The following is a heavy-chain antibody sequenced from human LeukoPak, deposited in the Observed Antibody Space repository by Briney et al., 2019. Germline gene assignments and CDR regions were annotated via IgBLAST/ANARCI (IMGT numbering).Heavy chain of an antibody. CDR3: AKCSTSAYTTGWCNWIDP. CDR1: GFTFTSDA. Sequence: GSQRLSCVASGFTFTSDAMNWVRPAPGKGLEWVTSTVSRGTTQYADSVKGRFTVSRDTSKNTLYLQMNSLRADDTAVYYCAKCSTSAYTTGWCNWIDPWGQGTLVTVSS. J-gene: IGHJ5*02. CDR2: TVSRGTT. V-gene: IGHV3-23*01. D-gene: IGHD6-19*01.